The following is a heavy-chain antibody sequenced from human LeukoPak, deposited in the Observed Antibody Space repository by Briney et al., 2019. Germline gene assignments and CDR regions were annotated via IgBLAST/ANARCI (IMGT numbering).Heavy chain of an antibody. Sequence: ASVKVSCKASGYTFTSYGISWVRQAPGQGLEWMGWISAYNGNTNYAQKLQGRVTMTTDTSTSTAYMELRSLRSDDTAVYYCARSLSGSYYGVYFDYWGQGTLSPSPQ. CDR2: ISAYNGNT. CDR3: ARSLSGSYYGVYFDY. CDR1: GYTFTSYG. V-gene: IGHV1-18*01. D-gene: IGHD1-26*01. J-gene: IGHJ4*02.